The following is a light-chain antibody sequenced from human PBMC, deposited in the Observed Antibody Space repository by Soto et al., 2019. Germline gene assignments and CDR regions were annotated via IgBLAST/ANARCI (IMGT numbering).Light chain of an antibody. V-gene: IGLV1-40*01. CDR3: QSFDSSLTGSV. CDR2: GNT. CDR1: SSNIGAHYD. J-gene: IGLJ2*01. Sequence: QSVLTQPPSVSGAPGQWVTISCTGSSSNIGAHYDVHWYQQLPGTAPKLLIFGNTNRPSGVPDRFSGSKSGTSASLAITGLQAEDEADYYCQSFDSSLTGSVFGGGTKLTVL.